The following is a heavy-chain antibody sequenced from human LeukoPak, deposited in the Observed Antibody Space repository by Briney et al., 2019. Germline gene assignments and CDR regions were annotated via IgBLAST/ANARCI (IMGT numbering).Heavy chain of an antibody. D-gene: IGHD6-13*01. CDR1: GYSISSGYY. CDR2: IYHSGST. V-gene: IGHV4-38-2*02. CDR3: AREEGSSWYGKRVNWFDP. Sequence: SETLSLTCTVSGYSISSGYYWGWIRQPPGKGLEWIGSIYHSGSTYYNPSLKSRVTISVDTSKNQFSLKLSSVTAADTAVYYCAREEGSSWYGKRVNWFDPWGQGTLVTVSS. J-gene: IGHJ5*02.